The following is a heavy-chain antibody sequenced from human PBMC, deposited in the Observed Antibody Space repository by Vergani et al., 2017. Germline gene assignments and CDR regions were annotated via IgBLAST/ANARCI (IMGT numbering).Heavy chain of an antibody. D-gene: IGHD3-9*01. CDR1: GGSFNTYY. Sequence: QVQLEESGPGLVKPSETLSLTCTVSGGSFNTYYWSWIRQSPGKGLEWIGYIYSTGSTNYNPSLNSRVTMSVDTSKNQFSLTLRSVTAADTAVYFCARVMYRDEASTGYRLEGMDIWGQGTTVTISS. CDR2: IYSTGST. V-gene: IGHV4-59*13. J-gene: IGHJ6*02. CDR3: ARVMYRDEASTGYRLEGMDI.